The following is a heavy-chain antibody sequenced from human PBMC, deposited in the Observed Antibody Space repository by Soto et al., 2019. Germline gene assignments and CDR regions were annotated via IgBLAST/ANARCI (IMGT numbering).Heavy chain of an antibody. V-gene: IGHV3-30*18. CDR3: AEETAYYYDSSGYSFDY. D-gene: IGHD3-22*01. Sequence: PGGSLRLSCAASGFTFSSYGMHWVRQAPGKGLEWVAVISYDGSNKYYADSVKGRFTISRDNSKNTLYLQMDSLRAEDTAVYYCAEETAYYYDSSGYSFDYWGQGTLVTVSS. CDR1: GFTFSSYG. J-gene: IGHJ4*02. CDR2: ISYDGSNK.